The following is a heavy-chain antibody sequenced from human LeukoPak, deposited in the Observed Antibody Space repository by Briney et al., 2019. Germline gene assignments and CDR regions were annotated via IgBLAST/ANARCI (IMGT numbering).Heavy chain of an antibody. Sequence: SETLSLTCAVYGGSFSGYYWSWIRQPPGKGLEWIGEINHNGSTNYNPSLKSRVTISVDTSKNQFSLKLSSVTAADTAVYYCARDGGSWYTLFDYWGQGTLVTVSS. CDR2: INHNGST. V-gene: IGHV4-34*01. D-gene: IGHD6-13*01. J-gene: IGHJ4*02. CDR3: ARDGGSWYTLFDY. CDR1: GGSFSGYY.